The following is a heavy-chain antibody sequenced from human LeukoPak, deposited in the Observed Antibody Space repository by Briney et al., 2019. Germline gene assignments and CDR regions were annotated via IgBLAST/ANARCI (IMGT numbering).Heavy chain of an antibody. J-gene: IGHJ4*02. D-gene: IGHD6-13*01. V-gene: IGHV3-7*01. CDR2: IKQDGSEK. CDR3: AREGDSSSWYVY. CDR1: GFSFSSYW. Sequence: GALRLSCAASGFSFSSYWMSWVRQAPGKGLEWVANIKQDGSEKYYVDSVKGRFTISRDNAKNSLYLQMNSLRAEDTAVYYCAREGDSSSWYVYWGQGTLVTVSS.